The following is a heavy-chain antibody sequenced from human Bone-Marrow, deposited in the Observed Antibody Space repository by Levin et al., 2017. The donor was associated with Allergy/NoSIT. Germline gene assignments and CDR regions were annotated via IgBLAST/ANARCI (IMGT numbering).Heavy chain of an antibody. CDR2: INPNSGGT. CDR1: GYTFTGYY. CDR3: ARDSDPFVVVVAATGWFDP. D-gene: IGHD2-15*01. J-gene: IGHJ5*02. V-gene: IGHV1-2*06. Sequence: ASVKVSCKASGYTFTGYYMHWVRQAPGQGLEWMGRINPNSGGTNYAQKFQGRVTMTRDTSISTAYMELSRLRSDDTAVYYCARDSDPFVVVVAATGWFDPWGQGTLVTVSS.